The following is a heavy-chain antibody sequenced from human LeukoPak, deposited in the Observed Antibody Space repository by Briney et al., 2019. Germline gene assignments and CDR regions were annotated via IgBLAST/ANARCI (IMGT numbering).Heavy chain of an antibody. CDR2: INAASGDT. J-gene: IGHJ4*02. CDR1: GYNFINYA. Sequence: GASVKVSCKASGYNFINYALHWVRLAPGQRLEWMGWINAASGDTEYSQNFQGRVTITRDTSASTAYMELSRLRSEDTAVYYCARPGFPRPVAVNPLDYWGQGTLVTVST. D-gene: IGHD6-19*01. V-gene: IGHV1-3*01. CDR3: ARPGFPRPVAVNPLDY.